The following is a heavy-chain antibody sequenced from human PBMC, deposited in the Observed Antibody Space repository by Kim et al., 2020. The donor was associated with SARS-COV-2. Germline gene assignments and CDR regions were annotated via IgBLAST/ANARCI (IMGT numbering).Heavy chain of an antibody. J-gene: IGHJ4*02. CDR2: INPDSTTT. V-gene: IGHV3-74*01. CDR3: ARGGAATPMAHEY. Sequence: GGSLRISCTASGFTFNIYWMHWVRQAPGKGLMWVSHINPDSTTTNYADSVKGRFTISRDNAKNTVYLQLNSLTAEDTAVYYCARGGAATPMAHEYWGQGTLVPVSS. D-gene: IGHD5-18*01. CDR1: GFTFNIYW.